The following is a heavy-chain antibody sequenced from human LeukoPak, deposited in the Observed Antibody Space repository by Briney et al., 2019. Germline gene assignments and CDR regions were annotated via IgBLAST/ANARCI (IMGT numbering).Heavy chain of an antibody. Sequence: PSETLSLTCTVSGGSISSSSYYWGWIRQPPGKGLEWIGSIYYSGSTYYNPSLKSRVTISVDTSKNQFSLKLSSVTAADTAVYYCARLRYFDWLLSHWGQGTLVTVSS. J-gene: IGHJ4*02. CDR3: ARLRYFDWLLSH. CDR2: IYYSGST. D-gene: IGHD3-9*01. V-gene: IGHV4-39*07. CDR1: GGSISSSSYY.